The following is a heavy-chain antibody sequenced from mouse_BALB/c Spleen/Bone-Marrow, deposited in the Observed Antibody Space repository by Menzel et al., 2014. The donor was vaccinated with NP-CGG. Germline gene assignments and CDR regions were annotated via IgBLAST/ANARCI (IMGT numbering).Heavy chain of an antibody. V-gene: IGHV14-3*02. J-gene: IGHJ1*01. D-gene: IGHD2-14*01. CDR2: IDPANGNT. Sequence: VQLQQSGAELVKPGASVKLSCTASGFNIXDTYMHWVKQRPEQGLEWIGRIDPANGNTKYDPKFQGKATITADTSSNTAYLQLSSLTSEGTAVYYCASYRYAWYFDVWGAGTTVTVSS. CDR3: ASYRYAWYFDV. CDR1: GFNIXDTY.